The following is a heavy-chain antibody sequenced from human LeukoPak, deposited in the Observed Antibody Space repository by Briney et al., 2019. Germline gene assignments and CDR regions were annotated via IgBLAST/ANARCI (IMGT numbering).Heavy chain of an antibody. CDR3: ARGALVVVAATYAFDI. V-gene: IGHV4-34*01. CDR1: GGSFSGYY. CDR2: INHSGST. Sequence: PSETLSLTCAVHGGSFSGYYWSWIRQPPGKGLEWIGEINHSGSTNYNPSLKSRVTISVDTSKNQFSLKLSSVTAADTAVYYCARGALVVVAATYAFDIWGQGTMVTVSS. D-gene: IGHD2-15*01. J-gene: IGHJ3*02.